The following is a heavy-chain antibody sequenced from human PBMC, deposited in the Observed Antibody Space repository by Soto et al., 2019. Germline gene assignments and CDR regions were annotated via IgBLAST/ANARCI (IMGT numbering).Heavy chain of an antibody. Sequence: QVQLQESGPGLVKPSQTLSLTCTVSGGSISSGGYYWSWIRQHPGKGLEWIGYIYYSRSTYYNPSLKSRVTISVETSKNQFSLKLSSVTAAETAVYYCARAGIVVVPAAKDPGYYGMDVWGQGTTVTVSS. J-gene: IGHJ6*02. CDR3: ARAGIVVVPAAKDPGYYGMDV. CDR1: GGSISSGGYY. V-gene: IGHV4-31*03. D-gene: IGHD2-2*01. CDR2: IYYSRST.